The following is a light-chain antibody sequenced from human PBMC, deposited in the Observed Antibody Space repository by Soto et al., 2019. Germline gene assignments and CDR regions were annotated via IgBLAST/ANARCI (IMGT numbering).Light chain of an antibody. Sequence: QSVLTQPPSASGFPGQSVAISFTGTSSDVGGYNYVSWYQQHPGKAPKLMIYEVNKRPSGVPDRFSGSKSGNTASPTVSGLQAEDEADYYCSSYAGSSNVFGTGTKLTVL. V-gene: IGLV2-8*01. J-gene: IGLJ1*01. CDR2: EVN. CDR1: SSDVGGYNY. CDR3: SSYAGSSNV.